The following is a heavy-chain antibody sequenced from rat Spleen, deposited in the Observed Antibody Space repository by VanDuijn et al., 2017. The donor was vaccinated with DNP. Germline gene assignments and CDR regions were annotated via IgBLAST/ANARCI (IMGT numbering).Heavy chain of an antibody. J-gene: IGHJ2*01. CDR2: INNSGGSI. CDR3: TTDFERGY. V-gene: IGHV5-27*01. Sequence: EVQLVESGGDLVQPGRSLRLSCVASGFSFRDYDMAWVRQAPTKGLEWVAYINNSGGSIFYRDSVKGRFTISRDNAKSTLYLQMDSLRSEDTATYYCTTDFERGYWGQGVMVTVSS. D-gene: IGHD1-11*01. CDR1: GFSFRDYD.